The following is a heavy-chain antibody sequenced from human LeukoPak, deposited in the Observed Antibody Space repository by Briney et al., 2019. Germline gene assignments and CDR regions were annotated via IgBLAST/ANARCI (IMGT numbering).Heavy chain of an antibody. J-gene: IGHJ4*02. D-gene: IGHD3-3*01. CDR1: GFTFSSYG. CDR2: IRYDGSNK. V-gene: IGHV3-30*02. Sequence: GGSLRLSCAASGFTFSSYGMHWVRQAPGKGLEWVAFIRYDGSNKYYADSVKGRFTISRDNSKNTLYLQMNTLRAEDTAVYYCARDRNTDFWSGYYTNYFDYWGQGTLVTVSS. CDR3: ARDRNTDFWSGYYTNYFDY.